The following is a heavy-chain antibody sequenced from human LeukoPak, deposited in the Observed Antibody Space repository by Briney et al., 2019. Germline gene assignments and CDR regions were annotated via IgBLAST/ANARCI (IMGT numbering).Heavy chain of an antibody. CDR3: PSQTLRGRERSYSDS. Sequence: PGGSLRLSCVTSGFTFSTYAMTWVRQAPGKGPEWGSSINNSGGTTDYSDSVKGRFTVYRHNSKSTLYLQMASLRVEETAVYYCPSQTLRGRERSYSDSWGQGTLVTVSS. V-gene: IGHV3-23*01. J-gene: IGHJ4*02. CDR1: GFTFSTYA. D-gene: IGHD1-26*01. CDR2: INNSGGTT.